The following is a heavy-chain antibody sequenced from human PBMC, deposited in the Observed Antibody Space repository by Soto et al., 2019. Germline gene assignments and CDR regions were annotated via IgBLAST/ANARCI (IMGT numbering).Heavy chain of an antibody. CDR1: SGSVSTGGYY. CDR2: IYYTGST. CDR3: ARGRWYYLYD. V-gene: IGHV4-61*08. Sequence: QVQLQESGPGLVRPSETLSLTCTVASGSVSTGGYYWTWIRQPPGKQLEWIGYIYYTGSTNYNPSLKSRVTISLDTSKNQFSLNLNSGTAADTAMYYCARGRWYYLYDWGQGTLVTVSS. D-gene: IGHD6-13*01. J-gene: IGHJ4*02.